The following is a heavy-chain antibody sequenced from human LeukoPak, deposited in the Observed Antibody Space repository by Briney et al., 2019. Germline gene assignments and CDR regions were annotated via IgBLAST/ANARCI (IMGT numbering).Heavy chain of an antibody. CDR2: INHSGST. Sequence: SETLSLTCAVYGGSFSGYYWSWIRQPPGKGLEWIGEINHSGSTNYNPSLKSRVTISVDTSKNQFSLKLSSVTAADTAVYYCARPDFSGVFDYWGQGTLVTVSS. J-gene: IGHJ4*02. CDR3: ARPDFSGVFDY. V-gene: IGHV4-34*01. D-gene: IGHD2-15*01. CDR1: GGSFSGYY.